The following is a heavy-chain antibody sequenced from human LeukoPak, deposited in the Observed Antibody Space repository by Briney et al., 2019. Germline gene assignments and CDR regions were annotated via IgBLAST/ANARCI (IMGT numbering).Heavy chain of an antibody. D-gene: IGHD1-7*01. J-gene: IGHJ4*02. V-gene: IGHV3-30*03. Sequence: GGSLRLSCAASGFSFSNYVMQWVRQVPGKGLEWVALIAHDGSNKYYADSVKGRFTISRDNSRSILYLQMNSLRPEDTAVYSCARSFFQWNYGSCLDSWGQGTLVTVSS. CDR1: GFSFSNYV. CDR3: ARSFFQWNYGSCLDS. CDR2: IAHDGSNK.